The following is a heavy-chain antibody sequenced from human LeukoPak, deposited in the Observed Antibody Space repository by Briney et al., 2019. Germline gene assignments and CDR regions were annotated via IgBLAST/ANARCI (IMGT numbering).Heavy chain of an antibody. J-gene: IGHJ6*03. Sequence: GGSLRLSCAASGFSFNIYAMGWVRQAPGKGLEWVSVIGSGSVDKHYADTVRGRFDISRDNSKNTLYLQMNSLRAEDTAVYYAAKGGYSNGCYYYYMDVWGEGTTVTVSS. CDR3: AKGGYSNGCYYYYMDV. CDR2: IGSGSVDK. D-gene: IGHD4-11*01. V-gene: IGHV3-23*01. CDR1: GFSFNIYA.